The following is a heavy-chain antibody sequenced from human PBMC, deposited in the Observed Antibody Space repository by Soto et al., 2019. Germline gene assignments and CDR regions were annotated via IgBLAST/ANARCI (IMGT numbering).Heavy chain of an antibody. CDR2: ITAYNGKT. CDR1: GYNFTSYG. CDR3: ARSMYYFDSSGYSYHYYGMDV. D-gene: IGHD3-22*01. Sequence: ASVKVSCKASGYNFTSYGISWVRQAPGQGLEWMGWITAYNGKTNYAQNLQGRVIMTTDTSTSTAYMELRSLRSDDTAVYYCARSMYYFDSSGYSYHYYGMDVWGQGTTVTVSS. V-gene: IGHV1-18*01. J-gene: IGHJ6*02.